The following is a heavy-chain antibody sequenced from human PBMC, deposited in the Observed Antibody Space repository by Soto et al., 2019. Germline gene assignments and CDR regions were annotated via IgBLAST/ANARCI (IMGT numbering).Heavy chain of an antibody. D-gene: IGHD3-16*01. V-gene: IGHV1-8*01. Sequence: QVQLVQSGAEVKRPGASVKVSCKASGDTLSNFDFNWVRQATGQGLEWMGWMFPNNGQTAYARTFQGRVTMTWNSSISTAYMELSSLTAEDTAVYYCATMIRGLIHWLDPWGQGPLDTVSS. CDR3: ATMIRGLIHWLDP. CDR1: GDTLSNFD. J-gene: IGHJ5*02. CDR2: MFPNNGQT.